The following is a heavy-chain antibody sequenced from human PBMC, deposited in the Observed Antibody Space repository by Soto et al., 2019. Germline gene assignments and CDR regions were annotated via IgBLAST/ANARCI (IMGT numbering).Heavy chain of an antibody. CDR1: GYTFTSYA. J-gene: IGHJ5*02. D-gene: IGHD6-6*01. CDR2: INAGNGNT. Sequence: ASVKVSCKASGYTFTSYAMHWVRQAPGQRLEWMGWINAGNGNTKYSQKFQGRVTITRDTSAGTAYMELSSLRSEDTAVYYCARGDLEQLGNWFDPWGQGTLVTVSS. V-gene: IGHV1-3*01. CDR3: ARGDLEQLGNWFDP.